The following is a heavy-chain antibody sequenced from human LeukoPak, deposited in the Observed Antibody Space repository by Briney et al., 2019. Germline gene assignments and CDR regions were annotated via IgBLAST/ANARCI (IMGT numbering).Heavy chain of an antibody. CDR3: ARVVTGRGSYNDH. J-gene: IGHJ4*02. D-gene: IGHD1-26*01. V-gene: IGHV1-69*04. Sequence: ASVKVSCKASGGTFSSYAISWVRQAPGQGLEWMGRIIPILGIANYAQKFQGRVTITADKSTSTAYMELSSLRSEDTAVYYCARVVTGRGSYNDHWGQGTLVTVSS. CDR1: GGTFSSYA. CDR2: IIPILGIA.